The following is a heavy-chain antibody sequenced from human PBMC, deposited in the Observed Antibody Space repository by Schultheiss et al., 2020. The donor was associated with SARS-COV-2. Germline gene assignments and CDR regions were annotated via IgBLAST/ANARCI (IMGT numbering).Heavy chain of an antibody. D-gene: IGHD6-19*01. CDR3: ARDRLFGWYVNGMDV. CDR2: FYNGGDT. CDR1: GFTFSNAW. Sequence: GGSLRLSCAASGFTFSNAWMSWVRQAPGKGLEWVSVFYNGGDTYYADSVKGRFTVSRDNSKNTLYLQMNSLRAGDTAVYYCARDRLFGWYVNGMDVWGQGSTVTVAS. J-gene: IGHJ6*02. V-gene: IGHV3-66*01.